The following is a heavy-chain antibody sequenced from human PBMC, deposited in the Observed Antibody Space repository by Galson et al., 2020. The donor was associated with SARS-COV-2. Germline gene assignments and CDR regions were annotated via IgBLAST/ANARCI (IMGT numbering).Heavy chain of an antibody. Sequence: GESLKISCAASGLTFSNTEMNWVRQAPGKGLEWLSYISMSGITIYYADSVKGRFTISRDNAENSLYLQMNSLRAEDTGIYYCATGDVWFESWGQGGLVTVS. J-gene: IGHJ5*01. CDR3: ATGDVWFES. CDR1: GLTFSNTE. CDR2: ISMSGITI. D-gene: IGHD7-27*01. V-gene: IGHV3-48*03.